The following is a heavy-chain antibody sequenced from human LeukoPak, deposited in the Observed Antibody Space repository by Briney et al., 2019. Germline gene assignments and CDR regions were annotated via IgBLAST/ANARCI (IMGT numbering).Heavy chain of an antibody. CDR1: GFTFSSYA. D-gene: IGHD6-19*01. CDR3: AKDLDSSGWYGGYFDY. V-gene: IGHV3-23*01. Sequence: PGASLRLSCAASGFTFSSYAMSWVRQAPGKGLEWVSAISGSGGSTYYADSVKGRFTISRDNSKNTLYLQMNSLRAEDTAVYYCAKDLDSSGWYGGYFDYWGQGTLVTVSS. CDR2: ISGSGGST. J-gene: IGHJ4*02.